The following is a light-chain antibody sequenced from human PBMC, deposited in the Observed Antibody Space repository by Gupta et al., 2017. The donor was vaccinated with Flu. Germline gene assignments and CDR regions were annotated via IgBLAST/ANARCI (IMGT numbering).Light chain of an antibody. CDR1: QSISIY. CDR2: AAS. V-gene: IGKV1-39*01. Sequence: IQMTQSPSSLSASVGDRVTITCRASQSISIYLNWYQQKPGKVPKLLIYAASSLQSGVPSRFSGSGSGTDFTLTISRLQPEDFATYYCQQCDSTPDTFGQGTLLGIK. J-gene: IGKJ5*01. CDR3: QQCDSTPDT.